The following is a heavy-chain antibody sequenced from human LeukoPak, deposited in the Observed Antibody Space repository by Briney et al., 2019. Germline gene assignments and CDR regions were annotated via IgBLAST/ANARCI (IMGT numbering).Heavy chain of an antibody. CDR2: ISHSGST. CDR3: VTYYYGSSAPKRDY. CDR1: GGSFSDYF. D-gene: IGHD3-22*01. Sequence: PSETLSLTCAVYGGSFSDYFWSWIRQPPGKGLEWIGEISHSGSTTYNPSLRSRVTISGDTSKKQFSLKLSSVTAADTAVYYCVTYYYGSSAPKRDYWGQGILVTVSS. V-gene: IGHV4-34*01. J-gene: IGHJ4*02.